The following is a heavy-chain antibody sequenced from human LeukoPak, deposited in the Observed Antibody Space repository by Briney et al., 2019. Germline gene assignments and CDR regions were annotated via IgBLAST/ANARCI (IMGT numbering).Heavy chain of an antibody. Sequence: GGSLRLSCAASGFMFRSYGLSWVRQAPGKGLEWVSSINDSGDRTYYTDSVKGRFTISRDNSNNRLYLQMSGLTAADTAVYYCAKDRSIGTYYTFDHWGQGTLVTVSS. CDR2: INDSGDRT. V-gene: IGHV3-23*01. D-gene: IGHD1-26*01. J-gene: IGHJ4*02. CDR3: AKDRSIGTYYTFDH. CDR1: GFMFRSYG.